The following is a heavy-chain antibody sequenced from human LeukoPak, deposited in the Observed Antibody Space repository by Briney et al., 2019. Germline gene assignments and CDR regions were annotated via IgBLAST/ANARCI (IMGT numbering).Heavy chain of an antibody. CDR1: GFTFSSYA. CDR2: ISGSGGST. CDR3: AKDRQGHDAFDI. J-gene: IGHJ3*02. Sequence: GGSLRLSCAAPGFTFSSYAMSWVRQAPGKRLEWVSAISGSGGSTYYADSVKGRFTISRDNSKNTLYLQMNSLRAEDTAVYYCAKDRQGHDAFDIWGQGTMVTVSS. V-gene: IGHV3-23*01.